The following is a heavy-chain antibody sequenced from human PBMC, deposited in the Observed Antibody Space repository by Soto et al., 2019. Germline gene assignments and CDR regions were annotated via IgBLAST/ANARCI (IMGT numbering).Heavy chain of an antibody. CDR3: ARDFDFWSGYLSSYGMDV. D-gene: IGHD3-3*01. CDR1: GGSFTNYS. J-gene: IGHJ6*02. V-gene: IGHV4-59*01. Sequence: QVLQQESGPGLVKPSETLSLSCTVSGGSFTNYSWSWIRQPPGKGLEWIGYIYLSGSTNYNPSLKSRVTLSKDPSKNQFSLPLRSVTAADTTVYFCARDFDFWSGYLSSYGMDVWGQGATVTVSS. CDR2: IYLSGST.